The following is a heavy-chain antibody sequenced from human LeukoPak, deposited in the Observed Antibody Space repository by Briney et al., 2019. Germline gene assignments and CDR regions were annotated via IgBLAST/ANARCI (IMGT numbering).Heavy chain of an antibody. V-gene: IGHV1-18*01. Sequence: ASVKVSCKASGYTFTSYGISWVRQAPGQGLEWMGWISAYNGNTNYAQKLQGRVTMTTDTSTSTAYMELRSLRSDDTAVYYCARVNIPRERYLYYYYMDVWGKGTTVTVSS. CDR3: ARVNIPRERYLYYYYMDV. CDR1: GYTFTSYG. CDR2: ISAYNGNT. J-gene: IGHJ6*03. D-gene: IGHD1-1*01.